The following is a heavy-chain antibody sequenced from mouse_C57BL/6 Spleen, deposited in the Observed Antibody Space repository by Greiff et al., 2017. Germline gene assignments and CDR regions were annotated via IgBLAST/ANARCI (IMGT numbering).Heavy chain of an antibody. V-gene: IGHV1-62-2*01. D-gene: IGHD1-1*01. Sequence: VQLQQSGAELVKPGASVKLSCKASGYTFTEYTIHWVKQRSGQGLEWIGWFYPGSGSIKYNEKFKDKATLTADKSSSTVYMELSRLTSEDSAVYFCARHEVLSYYGSSYNWYFDVWGTGTTVTVSS. CDR1: GYTFTEYT. J-gene: IGHJ1*03. CDR3: ARHEVLSYYGSSYNWYFDV. CDR2: FYPGSGSI.